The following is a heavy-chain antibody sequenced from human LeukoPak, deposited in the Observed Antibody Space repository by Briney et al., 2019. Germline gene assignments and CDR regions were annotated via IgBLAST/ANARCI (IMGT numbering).Heavy chain of an antibody. Sequence: SETLSLTCAVYGGSFSGYYWSWIRQPPGKGLEWIGEINHSGSTNYNPSLKSRVTISVDTSKNQFSLKLSSVTAADTAVYYCARRVVVAATRWFDPWGQGTLVTVSS. V-gene: IGHV4-34*01. CDR2: INHSGST. CDR1: GGSFSGYY. D-gene: IGHD2-15*01. J-gene: IGHJ5*02. CDR3: ARRVVVAATRWFDP.